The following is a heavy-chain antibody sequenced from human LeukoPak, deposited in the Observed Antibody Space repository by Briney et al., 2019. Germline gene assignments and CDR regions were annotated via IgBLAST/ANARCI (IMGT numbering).Heavy chain of an antibody. Sequence: PSETLSLTCTVSGGSLSSYYGIWIRQPPGKGLEWIRYIYYSGSTNYNPSLKSRVTISVDTSKNQFSLKLTSVTAADTAVYYCARGDRVGATTFSLGYWGQGTLVTVSS. D-gene: IGHD1-26*01. V-gene: IGHV4-59*01. CDR1: GGSLSSYY. CDR2: IYYSGST. CDR3: ARGDRVGATTFSLGY. J-gene: IGHJ4*02.